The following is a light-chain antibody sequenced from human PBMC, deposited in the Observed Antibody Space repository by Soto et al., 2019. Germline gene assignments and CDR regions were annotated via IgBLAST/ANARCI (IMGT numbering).Light chain of an antibody. Sequence: DIKLTQSLSSLSASTLERATLXCRASQSINSYLAWYQQKPGQAPKLLIYGASSWDSGIPARFSGSGSGTDFTLTISSLQSEDFAIYYCQQSNSSPLLTFGGGTKVDI. V-gene: IGKV1-39*01. CDR3: QQSNSSPLLT. CDR2: GAS. J-gene: IGKJ4*01. CDR1: QSINSY.